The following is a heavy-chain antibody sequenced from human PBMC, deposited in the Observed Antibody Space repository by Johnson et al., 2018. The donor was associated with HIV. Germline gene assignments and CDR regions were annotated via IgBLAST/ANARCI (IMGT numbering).Heavy chain of an antibody. V-gene: IGHV3-11*04. D-gene: IGHD3-22*01. Sequence: VQLVESGGGLVKPGGSLRLSCAASGITFSDYYMSWIRQAPGKGLEWVSYISSSGSTIYYADSVKGRFTVSRDNAKNSLYLQMNSLRAEDTAVYYCARERGDYYYDSSGNAFDIWGQGTMVTVSS. CDR3: ARERGDYYYDSSGNAFDI. CDR1: GITFSDYY. J-gene: IGHJ3*02. CDR2: ISSSGSTI.